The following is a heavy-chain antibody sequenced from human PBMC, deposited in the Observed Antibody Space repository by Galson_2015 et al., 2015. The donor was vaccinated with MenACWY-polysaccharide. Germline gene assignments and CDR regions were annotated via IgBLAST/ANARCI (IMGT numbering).Heavy chain of an antibody. J-gene: IGHJ4*02. CDR1: GFTFTSYW. CDR3: ARDDGRWELPLDY. D-gene: IGHD1-26*01. V-gene: IGHV3-7*01. Sequence: SLRLSCAASGFTFTSYWMSWVRQAPEKGLEWVAHIKQDESEKYYVDSVKGRFTISRDNAQNSLFLQMNSLRAEDTAMYYCARDDGRWELPLDYWGQGTLVTVSS. CDR2: IKQDESEK.